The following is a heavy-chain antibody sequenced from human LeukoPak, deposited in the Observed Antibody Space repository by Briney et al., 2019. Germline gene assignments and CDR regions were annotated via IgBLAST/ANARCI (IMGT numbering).Heavy chain of an antibody. Sequence: GGSLRLSCSASQFTFSDYAMTWVRQAPGKGLEWVSGVSSGGDYTYYANSVKGRFTISRDNSKNTLFQQLNSLRVEDTAVYYCAKEIYAYGSRGFNYWGQGALVTVSS. J-gene: IGHJ4*02. CDR1: QFTFSDYA. D-gene: IGHD3-10*01. CDR2: VSSGGDYT. V-gene: IGHV3-23*01. CDR3: AKEIYAYGSRGFNY.